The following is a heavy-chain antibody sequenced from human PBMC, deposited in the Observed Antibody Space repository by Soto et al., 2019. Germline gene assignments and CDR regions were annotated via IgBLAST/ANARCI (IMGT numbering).Heavy chain of an antibody. Sequence: QLQLQESGPGLVKPSETLSLTCTVSGGSISSSSYYWGWIRQPPGKGLEWIGSIYYSGSTYYNSSLKSRVTISVDTSKNQFSLKLSSVTAADTAVYYCRVWDGDASFYYYYGMDVWGQGTTVTVSS. CDR1: GGSISSSSYY. CDR3: RVWDGDASFYYYYGMDV. D-gene: IGHD4-17*01. J-gene: IGHJ6*02. V-gene: IGHV4-39*01. CDR2: IYYSGST.